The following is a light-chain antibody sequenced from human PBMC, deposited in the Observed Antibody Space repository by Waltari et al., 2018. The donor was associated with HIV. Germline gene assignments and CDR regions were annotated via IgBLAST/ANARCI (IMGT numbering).Light chain of an antibody. Sequence: QSALTQSASVSASPGQSITISCTGSSSDIGTYNLVSWFQQHPGKAPRLLIYEVKNRPAGVSPRFSGSKSGTTASLTISGLQAADEADYHCCAYAGFSTYLFGPGTKVTVL. CDR3: CAYAGFSTYL. CDR1: SSDIGTYNL. J-gene: IGLJ1*01. CDR2: EVK. V-gene: IGLV2-23*02.